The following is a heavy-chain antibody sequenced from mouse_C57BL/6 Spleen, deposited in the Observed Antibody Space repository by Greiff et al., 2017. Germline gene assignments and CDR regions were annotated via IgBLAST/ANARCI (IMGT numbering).Heavy chain of an antibody. V-gene: IGHV5-15*01. CDR2: ISNLAYSI. Sequence: EVKLVESGGGLVQPGGSLKLSCAASGFTFSDYGMAWVRQAPRKGPEWVAFISNLAYSIYYADTVTGRFTISRENAKNTLYLEMSSLRSEDTAMYYCARQFYGSSHSYWYFDVWGTGTTGTVSS. CDR3: ARQFYGSSHSYWYFDV. D-gene: IGHD1-1*01. CDR1: GFTFSDYG. J-gene: IGHJ1*03.